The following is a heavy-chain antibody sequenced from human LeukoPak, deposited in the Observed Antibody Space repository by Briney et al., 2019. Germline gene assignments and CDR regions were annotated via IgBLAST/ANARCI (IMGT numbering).Heavy chain of an antibody. CDR2: IYYSGST. J-gene: IGHJ4*02. D-gene: IGHD2-2*01. V-gene: IGHV4-39*01. CDR1: GDSISSSSYY. Sequence: SETLSLTCTVSGDSISSSSYYWGWIRQPPTKGLEWIATIYYSGSTYYNPSLKSRVTISVDTSKNQFSLKLSSVTAADTAVYYCARVVVDGNDIDYWGQGTLVTVSS. CDR3: ARVVVDGNDIDY.